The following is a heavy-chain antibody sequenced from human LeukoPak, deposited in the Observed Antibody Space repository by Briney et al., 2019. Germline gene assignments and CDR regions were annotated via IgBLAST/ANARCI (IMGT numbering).Heavy chain of an antibody. CDR1: GGTFSSYA. CDR2: IIPIFGTA. V-gene: IGHV1-69*13. CDR3: ARIRGHLGYCSSTSCFAHHSFDY. J-gene: IGHJ4*02. Sequence: SVKVSCKASGGTFSSYAISWVRQAPGQGLEWMGGIIPIFGTANYAQKFQGRVTITADESTSTAYMELSSLRSDDTAVYYCARIRGHLGYCSSTSCFAHHSFDYWGQGTLVTVSS. D-gene: IGHD2-2*01.